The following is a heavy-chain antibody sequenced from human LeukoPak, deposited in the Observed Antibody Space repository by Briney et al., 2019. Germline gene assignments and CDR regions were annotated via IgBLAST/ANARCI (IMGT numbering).Heavy chain of an antibody. CDR3: ARGDYGGKKGGVDY. D-gene: IGHD4-23*01. CDR2: ISYDGSIE. CDR1: GFTFSSYA. V-gene: IGHV3-30*04. J-gene: IGHJ4*02. Sequence: GGSLRPACAASGFTFSSYAMHWVRQAPGKGLEWVAVISYDGSIEYYADSVKGRFTISRDNSKNTLYLQMNSLRAEDTAVYYCARGDYGGKKGGVDYWGQGTLVTVSS.